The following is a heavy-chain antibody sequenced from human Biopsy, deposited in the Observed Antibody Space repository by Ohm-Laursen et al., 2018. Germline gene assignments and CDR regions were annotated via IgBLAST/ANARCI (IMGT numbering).Heavy chain of an antibody. J-gene: IGHJ5*02. V-gene: IGHV4-39*01. CDR3: ARHPTGFWFDP. Sequence: GTLSLTCTVSGGSISSSTTYYWAWLRQPPGKGLVWIGNIYNTETTFYTPSLKSRVTISVDTSTNQFSLKVSSVTAADTALYFCARHPTGFWFDPWGHGTLVTVSS. CDR2: IYNTETT. CDR1: GGSISSSTTYY.